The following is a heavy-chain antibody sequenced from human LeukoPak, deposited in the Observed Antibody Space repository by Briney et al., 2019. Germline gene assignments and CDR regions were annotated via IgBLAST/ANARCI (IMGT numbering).Heavy chain of an antibody. CDR1: GYSFTSYW. V-gene: IGHV5-51*01. J-gene: IGHJ6*03. CDR3: ARHSCSSTSCYKYYYYYMDV. Sequence: GESLKISCKGSGYSFTSYWIGWVRQMPGKGLEWMGIIYPGDSDTRHSPSFQGQVTISADKSISTAYLQWSSLKASDTAMYYCARHSCSSTSCYKYYYYYMDVWGKGTTVTVSS. D-gene: IGHD2-2*02. CDR2: IYPGDSDT.